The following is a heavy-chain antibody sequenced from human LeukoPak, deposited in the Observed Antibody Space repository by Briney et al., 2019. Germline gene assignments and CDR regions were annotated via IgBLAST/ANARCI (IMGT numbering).Heavy chain of an antibody. D-gene: IGHD3-10*01. Sequence: SETLSLTCTVSGGSINSSSYYWGWIRQPPGKGLEWIGYIYYSGSTNYNPSLKSRVTISVDTSKNQFSLKLSSVTAADTAVYYCARGRKLLWFGEPTEGSWFDPWGQGTLVTVSS. J-gene: IGHJ5*02. CDR2: IYYSGST. CDR3: ARGRKLLWFGEPTEGSWFDP. CDR1: GGSINSSSYY. V-gene: IGHV4-61*05.